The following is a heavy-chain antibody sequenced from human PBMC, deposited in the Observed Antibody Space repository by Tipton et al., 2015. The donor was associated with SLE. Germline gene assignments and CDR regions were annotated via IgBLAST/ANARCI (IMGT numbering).Heavy chain of an antibody. CDR3: ARARGRYCSGGSCLYYFDY. Sequence: SLRLSCAASGFTFSSYSMNWVRQAPGKGLEWVSSISSSSYIYYADSVKGRFTISRDNAKNSLYLQMNSLRAEDTAVYYCARARGRYCSGGSCLYYFDYWGQGTLVTVSS. V-gene: IGHV3-21*01. J-gene: IGHJ4*02. D-gene: IGHD2-15*01. CDR2: ISSSSYI. CDR1: GFTFSSYS.